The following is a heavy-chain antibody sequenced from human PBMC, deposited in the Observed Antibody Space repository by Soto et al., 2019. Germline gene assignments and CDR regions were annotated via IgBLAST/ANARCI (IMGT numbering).Heavy chain of an antibody. CDR1: GFSFSSYS. J-gene: IGHJ4*02. CDR2: IGSSSSYI. CDR3: ASGYSSGWYPIDY. D-gene: IGHD6-19*01. V-gene: IGHV3-21*02. Sequence: EVQLVESGGGLVKPGGSLRLSCAASGFSFSSYSMNWVRQAPGKGLEWVSSIGSSSSYIYYADSVKGRFTISRDNANNSLYLQMNSLRAEDTAVYYCASGYSSGWYPIDYWGQGTLVTVSS.